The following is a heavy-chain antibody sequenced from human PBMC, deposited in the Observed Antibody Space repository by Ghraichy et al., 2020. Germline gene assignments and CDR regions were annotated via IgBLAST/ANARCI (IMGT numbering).Heavy chain of an antibody. CDR1: GFTFSDYY. Sequence: GGSLRLSCAVSGFTFSDYYMNWIRQAPGKGLEWVSHISGSGTIIYYADSVKGRFTVSRDNAKNSLYLQMNSLRAEDTAVYYCARDRRIDYGDYRRFWGQGTMVTVSS. V-gene: IGHV3-11*01. CDR2: ISGSGTII. J-gene: IGHJ3*01. D-gene: IGHD4-17*01. CDR3: ARDRRIDYGDYRRF.